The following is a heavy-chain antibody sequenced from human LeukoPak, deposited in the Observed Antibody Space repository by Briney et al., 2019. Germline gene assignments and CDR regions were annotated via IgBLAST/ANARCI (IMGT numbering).Heavy chain of an antibody. CDR3: ARGANSGWYDGVFDY. J-gene: IGHJ4*02. CDR2: ISAYNGNT. CDR1: GYTFTSYG. Sequence: ASVKVSCKASGYTFTSYGISWVRQAPGQGLEWMGWISAYNGNTNYAQKLQGRVTMTTDTSTSTAYMELRSLRSDDTAVYYCARGANSGWYDGVFDYWGQGTLVTVSS. V-gene: IGHV1-18*01. D-gene: IGHD6-19*01.